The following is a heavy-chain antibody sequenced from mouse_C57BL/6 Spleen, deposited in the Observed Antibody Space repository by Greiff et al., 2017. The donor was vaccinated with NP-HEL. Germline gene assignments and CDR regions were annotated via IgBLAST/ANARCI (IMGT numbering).Heavy chain of an antibody. J-gene: IGHJ2*01. V-gene: IGHV1-53*01. Sequence: QVQLQQPGTELVKPGASVKLSCKASGYTFTSYWMHWVKQRPGQGLEWIGNINPSNGGTNYNEKFKSKAKLTVDKDSSTAYMQLSSLTSEDSAVYYCARSNYGYDRGSVYWGQGTTLTVSS. D-gene: IGHD2-2*01. CDR1: GYTFTSYW. CDR2: INPSNGGT. CDR3: ARSNYGYDRGSVY.